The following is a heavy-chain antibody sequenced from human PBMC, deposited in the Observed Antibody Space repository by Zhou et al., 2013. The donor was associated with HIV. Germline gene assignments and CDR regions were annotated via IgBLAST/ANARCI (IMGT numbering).Heavy chain of an antibody. Sequence: QVQLVQSGAEVKKPGASVKVSCKASGYTFTGYYMHWVRQAPGQGLEWMGWINPNSGGTNYAQKFQGRVTMTRDTSISTAYMELSRLRSDDTAVYYCARGGVLWFGELSDAFDIWGQGTMVTVSS. CDR2: INPNSGGT. D-gene: IGHD3-10*01. V-gene: IGHV1-2*02. CDR3: ARGGVLWFGELSDAFDI. CDR1: GYTFTGYY. J-gene: IGHJ3*02.